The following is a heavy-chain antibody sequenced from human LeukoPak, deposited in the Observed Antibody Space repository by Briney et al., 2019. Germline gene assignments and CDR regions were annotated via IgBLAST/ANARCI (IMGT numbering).Heavy chain of an antibody. Sequence: ASVKVSCKASGYTFTSYYMHWVRQAQRQGLEWMGIINPSGGSTSYAQKFQGRVTMTRDMSTSTVYMELSRLRSEDTAVYYCARDGRRITMIVDYYYYYYMDVWGKGTTVTVSS. V-gene: IGHV1-46*01. CDR1: GYTFTSYY. J-gene: IGHJ6*03. CDR3: ARDGRRITMIVDYYYYYYMDV. D-gene: IGHD3-22*01. CDR2: INPSGGST.